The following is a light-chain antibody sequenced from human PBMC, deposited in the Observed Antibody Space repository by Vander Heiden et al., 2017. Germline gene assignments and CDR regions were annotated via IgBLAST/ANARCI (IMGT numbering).Light chain of an antibody. CDR3: QQSDSTPRT. V-gene: IGKV1-39*01. J-gene: IGKJ1*01. CDR1: QSISSY. CDR2: AAS. Sequence: DIQMTQSPSSLSASVGDRVTITCRASQSISSYLNWYQQKPGKAPKLLIYAASSFQSGVPSRFTGTGSGTDFTLTISRLQPEDFATYYSQQSDSTPRTFGQGTKVEIK.